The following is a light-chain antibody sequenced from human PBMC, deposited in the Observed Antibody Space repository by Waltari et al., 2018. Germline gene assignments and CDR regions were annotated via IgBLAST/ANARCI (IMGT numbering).Light chain of an antibody. CDR1: QSIYSNY. V-gene: IGKV3-20*01. J-gene: IGKJ3*01. Sequence: ELVYTQSPGPLSLSPGEIDTLPCRASQSIYSNYLAWYQQKPGQAPRLLIYCTSNRATGVSDRFSGSGSGTDFTLTISSLEPEDFAVYYCQHYGYSPFTFGPGTRVGVK. CDR3: QHYGYSPFT. CDR2: CTS.